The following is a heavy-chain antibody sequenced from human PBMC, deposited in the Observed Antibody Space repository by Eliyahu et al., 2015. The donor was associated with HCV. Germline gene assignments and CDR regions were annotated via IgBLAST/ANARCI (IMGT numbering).Heavy chain of an antibody. J-gene: IGHJ4*02. CDR2: ISYDGSNK. Sequence: QVQLVESGGGVVQPGRSLRLSCAASXFTFSSYGMHWVRQAPGKGLEWVAVISYDGSNKHYADSVKGRFTISRDNSKNTLYLQMNSLRAEDTAVYYCIFMDTGMVKFDYWGQGTLVTVSS. CDR3: IFMDTGMVKFDY. CDR1: XFTFSSYG. D-gene: IGHD5-18*01. V-gene: IGHV3-30*03.